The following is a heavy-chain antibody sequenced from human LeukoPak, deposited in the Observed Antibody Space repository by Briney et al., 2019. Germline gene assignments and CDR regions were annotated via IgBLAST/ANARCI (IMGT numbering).Heavy chain of an antibody. Sequence: GGSLRLSCAASGFTFSSYRMSWVRQAPGKGLEWVANIKQDGSEKYYVDSVKGRFTISRDNAKNSLYLQMNSLRAEDTAVYYCARGYCSSTSCYRFSYDYWGQGTLVTVSS. V-gene: IGHV3-7*01. D-gene: IGHD2-2*02. CDR1: GFTFSSYR. CDR3: ARGYCSSTSCYRFSYDY. J-gene: IGHJ4*02. CDR2: IKQDGSEK.